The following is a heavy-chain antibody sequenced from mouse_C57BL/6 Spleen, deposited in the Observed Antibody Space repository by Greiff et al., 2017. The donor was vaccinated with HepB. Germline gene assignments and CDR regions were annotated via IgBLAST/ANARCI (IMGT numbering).Heavy chain of an antibody. CDR3: ARAISDY. CDR1: GYTFTDYY. Sequence: EVQGVESGPELVKPGDSVKISCKASGYTFTDYYMNWVKQSHGKSLEWIGDINPNNGGTSYNQKFKGKATLTVDKSSSTAYMELRSLTSEDSAVYYCARAISDYWGQGTSVTVSS. J-gene: IGHJ4*01. V-gene: IGHV1-26*01. CDR2: INPNNGGT.